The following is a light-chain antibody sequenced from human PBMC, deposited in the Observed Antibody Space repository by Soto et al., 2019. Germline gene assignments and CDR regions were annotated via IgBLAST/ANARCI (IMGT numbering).Light chain of an antibody. Sequence: DIQMTQSPSSLSASVGDRVTITCRASQGISNYLAWYQQKPGKVPKLLIYAASTFQSGVPSRFSGSGSGTDFTLTISSLQPEDVATYYCQSYNSARWSFGQGTKVEIK. CDR2: AAS. CDR1: QGISNY. J-gene: IGKJ1*01. V-gene: IGKV1-27*01. CDR3: QSYNSARWS.